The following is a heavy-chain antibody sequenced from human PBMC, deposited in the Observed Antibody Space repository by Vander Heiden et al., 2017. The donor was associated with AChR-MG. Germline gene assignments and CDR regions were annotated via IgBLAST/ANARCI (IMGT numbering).Heavy chain of an antibody. Sequence: QVQLQESGPGLVKPSQTLSLTCTVSGGSISSGGYYWSWIRQHPGKGLEWIGYIYYSGSTYYTPSLKSRVTISVDTSKNQFSLKLSSVTAADTAVYYCARDDGLPDYGGSYYYYGMDVWSQGTTVTVSS. CDR1: GGSISSGGYY. CDR2: IYYSGST. V-gene: IGHV4-31*03. CDR3: ARDDGLPDYGGSYYYYGMDV. J-gene: IGHJ6*02. D-gene: IGHD4-17*01.